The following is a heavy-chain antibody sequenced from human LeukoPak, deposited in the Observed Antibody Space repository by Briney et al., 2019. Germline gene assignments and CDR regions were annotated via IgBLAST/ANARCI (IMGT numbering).Heavy chain of an antibody. D-gene: IGHD4-17*01. CDR2: ISSSSSYI. CDR3: AYGDYGIFNY. Sequence: GGSLRLSCAASGFTFSNYSMAWVRQAPGKGLEWVSFISSSSSYIYYADSVKGRFTISRDNSKNTLYLQMNSLRAEDTAVYYCAYGDYGIFNYWGQGTLVTVSS. CDR1: GFTFSNYS. V-gene: IGHV3-21*04. J-gene: IGHJ4*02.